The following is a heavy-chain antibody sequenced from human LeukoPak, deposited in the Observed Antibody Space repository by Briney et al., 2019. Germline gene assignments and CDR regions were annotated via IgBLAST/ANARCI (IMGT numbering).Heavy chain of an antibody. V-gene: IGHV1-18*01. J-gene: IGHJ4*02. D-gene: IGHD3-16*01. Sequence: ASVTVSCKASGYTFTTYEIIWVRQAPGQGLEWMGWINTRNGNANYAHQLQGRVTTTTDTSTSTSYMELASLRFDDTAIYYCARNHLGLGLWGQGTLVTVSS. CDR1: GYTFTTYE. CDR3: ARNHLGLGL. CDR2: INTRNGNA.